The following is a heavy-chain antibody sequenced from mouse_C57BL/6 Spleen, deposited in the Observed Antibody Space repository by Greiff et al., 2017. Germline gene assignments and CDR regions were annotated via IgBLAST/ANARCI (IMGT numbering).Heavy chain of an antibody. CDR2: IDPYDGDT. CDR1: GYTFTSYW. CDR3: ARDGNDAMDY. Sequence: QVQLQQPGTELVRPGSSVKLSCKASGYTFTSYWMDWVKQRPGQGLEWIGNIDPYDGDTHYNQKFKDKATLTVDKSSSTAYMQLSSLTSEDSAVYSCARDGNDAMDYWGQGTPVTVSA. D-gene: IGHD2-2*01. J-gene: IGHJ4*01. V-gene: IGHV1-61*01.